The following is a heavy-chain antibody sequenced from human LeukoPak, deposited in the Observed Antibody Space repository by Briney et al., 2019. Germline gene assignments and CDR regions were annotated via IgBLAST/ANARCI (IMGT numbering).Heavy chain of an antibody. V-gene: IGHV1-24*01. CDR2: FDPEDGET. D-gene: IGHD6-25*01. Sequence: ASVTVSCKVSGYTLTELSMHWVRQAPGKGLGWMGGFDPEDGETTYAQKFQGRVTMTEDTSTDTAYMELSSLRSEDTAVYYCATGPRLTFDIWGQGTMVTVSS. CDR1: GYTLTELS. CDR3: ATGPRLTFDI. J-gene: IGHJ3*02.